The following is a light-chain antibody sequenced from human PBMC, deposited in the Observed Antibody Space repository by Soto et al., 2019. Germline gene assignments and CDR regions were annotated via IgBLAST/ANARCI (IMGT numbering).Light chain of an antibody. CDR2: DAS. Sequence: IALTQSPDTLSLFPGERAALSCLASQSVSSYLAWHQQKPGQAPRLLIYDASNRATGIPARFSGSGSGTDFTLTISSLEPEDFAVYYCQQRSNWPLTSGGGTKVDI. CDR1: QSVSSY. J-gene: IGKJ4*01. V-gene: IGKV3-11*01. CDR3: QQRSNWPLT.